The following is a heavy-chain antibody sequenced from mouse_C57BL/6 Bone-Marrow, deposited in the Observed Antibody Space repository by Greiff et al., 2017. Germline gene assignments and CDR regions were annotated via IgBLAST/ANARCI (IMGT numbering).Heavy chain of an antibody. D-gene: IGHD2-2*01. J-gene: IGHJ2*01. CDR1: GYTFTSSW. V-gene: IGHV1-69*01. CDR3: AREVYYGYFFDY. Sequence: QVQLQQPGAELVMPGASVKLSCKASGYTFTSSWMHWVKQRPGQGLEWIGEIDPSDSYTNYNHKFKGKSTLTVDKSSSTAYMQLSSLTSEDSAVYYCAREVYYGYFFDYWGQGTTLTVSS. CDR2: IDPSDSYT.